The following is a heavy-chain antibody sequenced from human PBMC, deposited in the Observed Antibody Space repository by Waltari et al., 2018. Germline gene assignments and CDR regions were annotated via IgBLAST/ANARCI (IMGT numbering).Heavy chain of an antibody. CDR1: GFAFNKFI. J-gene: IGHJ6*02. CDR3: ARGRSYGIDV. CDR2: SLNDGSDT. V-gene: IGHV3-30*03. Sequence: QVQLMESGGGVVQPGQSLRLSSAASGFAFNKFIFHWVRQAPGKGLELVGSSLNDGSDTKYADSVRGRFSISRDNSENTVYLQMDTLNIEDTGVYYCARGRSYGIDVWGQGTAVTVSS.